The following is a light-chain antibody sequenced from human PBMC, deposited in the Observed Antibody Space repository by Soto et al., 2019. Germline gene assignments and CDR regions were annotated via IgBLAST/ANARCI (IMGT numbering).Light chain of an antibody. CDR1: QTINVF. Sequence: DTQMTQSPSTLSASVGDRVTITCRASQTINVFLAWYQQKPGKAPKLLIQKASRLETGVPSRFSGSGSGTDFALTISGLQPDDFATYYCQQYNSYSWTFGQGTKVDI. J-gene: IGKJ1*01. CDR2: KAS. V-gene: IGKV1-5*03. CDR3: QQYNSYSWT.